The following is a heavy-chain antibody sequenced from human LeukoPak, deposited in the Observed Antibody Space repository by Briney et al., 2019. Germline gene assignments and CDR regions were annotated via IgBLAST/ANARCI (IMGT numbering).Heavy chain of an antibody. V-gene: IGHV3-23*01. CDR2: ISGSGGST. J-gene: IGHJ2*01. CDR3: AKARSSGYLWYFDL. D-gene: IGHD3-22*01. CDR1: GFTFSSYA. Sequence: LAGGSLRLSCAASGFTFSSYAMSWVRQAPGKGLEWVSAISGSGGSTYYADSVKGRFTISRDNSKNTLYLQMNSLRAEDTAVYYCAKARSSGYLWYFDLWGRGTLVTVSS.